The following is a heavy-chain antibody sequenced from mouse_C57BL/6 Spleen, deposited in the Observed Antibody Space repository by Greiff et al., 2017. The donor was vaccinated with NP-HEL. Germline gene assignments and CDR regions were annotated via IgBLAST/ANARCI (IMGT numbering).Heavy chain of an antibody. Sequence: EVQVVESGGGLVKPGGSLKLSCAASGFTFSDYGMHWVRQAPEKGLEWVAYISSGSSTIYYADTVKGRFTISRDNAKNTLFLQMTSLRSEDTAMYYCATGSSLYAMDYWGQGTSVTVSS. CDR2: ISSGSSTI. V-gene: IGHV5-17*01. CDR1: GFTFSDYG. D-gene: IGHD1-1*01. J-gene: IGHJ4*01. CDR3: ATGSSLYAMDY.